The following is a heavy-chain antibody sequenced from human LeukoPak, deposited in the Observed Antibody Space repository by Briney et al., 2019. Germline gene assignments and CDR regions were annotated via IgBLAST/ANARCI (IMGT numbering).Heavy chain of an antibody. Sequence: PGGSLRLSCAASGFTFSDYYMSWIRQAPGEGLEWVSYISSSGSTIYYADSVKGRFTISRDNAKNSLYLQMNSLRAEDTAVYYCARGNGLRYFDWLLPGFDYWGQGTLVTVSS. CDR1: GFTFSDYY. CDR2: ISSSGSTI. D-gene: IGHD3-9*01. J-gene: IGHJ4*02. V-gene: IGHV3-11*04. CDR3: ARGNGLRYFDWLLPGFDY.